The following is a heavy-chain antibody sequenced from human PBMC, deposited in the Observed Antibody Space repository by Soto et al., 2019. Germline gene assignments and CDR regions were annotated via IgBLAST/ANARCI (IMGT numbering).Heavy chain of an antibody. Sequence: SETLSLTCTVSGGSISSSSYYWGWIRQPPGKGLEWIGSIYYSGSTYYNPSLKSRVTISVDTSKNQFSLKLSSVTAADTAVYYCASQPLWFGALDYWGQGTLVTVSS. CDR3: ASQPLWFGALDY. J-gene: IGHJ4*02. V-gene: IGHV4-39*01. D-gene: IGHD3-10*01. CDR1: GGSISSSSYY. CDR2: IYYSGST.